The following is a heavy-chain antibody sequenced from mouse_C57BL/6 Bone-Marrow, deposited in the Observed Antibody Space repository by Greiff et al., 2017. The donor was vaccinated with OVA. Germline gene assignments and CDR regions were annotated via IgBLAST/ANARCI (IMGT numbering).Heavy chain of an antibody. Sequence: QVHVKQSGPGLVQPSQSLSITCTVSGFSLTSYGVHWVRQSPGKGLEWLGVIWSGGSTDYNAAFISRLSISKDNSKSQVFFKMNSLQADDTAIYYCARLTTVVEDWYFDVWGTGTTVTVSS. CDR1: GFSLTSYG. CDR2: IWSGGST. J-gene: IGHJ1*03. V-gene: IGHV2-2*01. CDR3: ARLTTVVEDWYFDV. D-gene: IGHD1-1*01.